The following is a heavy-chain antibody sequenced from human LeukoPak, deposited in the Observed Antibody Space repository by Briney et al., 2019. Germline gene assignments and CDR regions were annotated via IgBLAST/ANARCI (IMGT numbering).Heavy chain of an antibody. CDR3: ARQGGPRYYDFWSGYQQHMDV. D-gene: IGHD3-3*01. CDR1: GFTFSSYA. Sequence: GRSLRLSCAASGFTFSSYAMHWVRQAPGKGLEWVAVISYDGSNKYYADSVKGRFTIPRDNSKNTLYLQMNSLRAEDTAVYYCARQGGPRYYDFWSGYQQHMDVWGKGTTVTVSS. CDR2: ISYDGSNK. J-gene: IGHJ6*03. V-gene: IGHV3-30*04.